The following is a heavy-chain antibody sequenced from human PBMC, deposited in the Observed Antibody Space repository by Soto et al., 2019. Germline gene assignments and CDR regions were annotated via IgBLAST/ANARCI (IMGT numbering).Heavy chain of an antibody. J-gene: IGHJ4*02. V-gene: IGHV4-61*01. CDR3: ARTDRYQLSSFSDY. D-gene: IGHD2-2*01. CDR1: GGSVSSTSHY. CDR2: IYYTGST. Sequence: QVQLQESGPGLVKPSETLSLTCTVSGGSVSSTSHYWSWIRQPPGKGLEWIGYIYYTGSTTYNPSLKSRVTISVDTSKNQFSLNLNSVTAADPAVYYCARTDRYQLSSFSDYWGQGTLVTVSS.